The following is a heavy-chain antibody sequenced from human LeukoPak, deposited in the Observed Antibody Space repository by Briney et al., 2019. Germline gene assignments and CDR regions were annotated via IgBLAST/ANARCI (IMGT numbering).Heavy chain of an antibody. CDR3: ARDSELDYHDTSGYYYHAFDI. D-gene: IGHD3-22*01. CDR2: IYYSGST. J-gene: IGHJ3*02. CDR1: AGSISSSSYY. Sequence: PSETLSLTCTVSAGSISSSSYYWGWIRQPPGKGLEWIGSIYYSGSTYYNPSLRSRVTISVDTSKNQFSLNLSSVTAADTAVYFCARDSELDYHDTSGYYYHAFDIWGQGTMVTVSS. V-gene: IGHV4-39*07.